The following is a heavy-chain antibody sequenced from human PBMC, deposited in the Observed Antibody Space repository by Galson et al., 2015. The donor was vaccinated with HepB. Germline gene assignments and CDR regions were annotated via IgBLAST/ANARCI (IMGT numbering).Heavy chain of an antibody. J-gene: IGHJ4*02. CDR3: TKGSQSSGWYASDY. D-gene: IGHD6-19*01. CDR1: GFTFDDHT. V-gene: IGHV3-43*01. CDR2: ISWNAVSA. Sequence: SLRLSCAASGFTFDDHTTQWVRQVPGQGLEWVARISWNAVSAYYADSVKGRFTISRDNHKSSLYLHMNSLRTEDTAFYYCTKGSQSSGWYASDYWGQGTLVIVSS.